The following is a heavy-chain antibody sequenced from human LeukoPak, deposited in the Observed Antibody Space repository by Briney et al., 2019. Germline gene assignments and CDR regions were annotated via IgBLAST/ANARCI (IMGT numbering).Heavy chain of an antibody. CDR1: GYTFTGYY. CDR3: ARDYPTLGYYDSSGYYRRDAFDI. J-gene: IGHJ3*02. V-gene: IGHV1-2*04. CDR2: INPNSGGT. Sequence: ASVKVSCKASGYTFTGYYMHWVRQAPGQGLEWMGWINPNSGGTNYAQKFQGWVTMTRDTSISTAYMELSRLRSDDTAVYYCARDYPTLGYYDSSGYYRRDAFDIWGQGTMVTVSS. D-gene: IGHD3-22*01.